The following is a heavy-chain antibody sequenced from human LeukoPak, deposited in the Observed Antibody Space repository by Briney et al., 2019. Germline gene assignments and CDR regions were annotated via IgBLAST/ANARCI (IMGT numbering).Heavy chain of an antibody. CDR1: GGTFSSYA. Sequence: VASAKVSCKASGGTFSSYAISWVRQAPGQGLEWMGGIIPIFGTANYAQKFQGRVTITTDESTSTAYMELSSLRSEDTAVYYCARGYCGGDCYSRRVVHDAFDIRGQGTMVTVSS. CDR3: ARGYCGGDCYSRRVVHDAFDI. J-gene: IGHJ3*02. CDR2: IIPIFGTA. V-gene: IGHV1-69*05. D-gene: IGHD2-21*02.